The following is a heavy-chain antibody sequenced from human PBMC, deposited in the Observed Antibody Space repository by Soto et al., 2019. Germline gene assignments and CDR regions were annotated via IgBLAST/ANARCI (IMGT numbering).Heavy chain of an antibody. Sequence: SETLSLTCAVYGVSFSGYYWSWIRQPPGKGLEWIGEINHSGSTNYNPSLKSRVTISVDTSKSQFSLHLTSVTAADTAVYYCARGLFSSGWYSYFDPWGQGTPVTVSS. CDR1: GVSFSGYY. D-gene: IGHD6-19*01. CDR2: INHSGST. V-gene: IGHV4-34*01. J-gene: IGHJ5*02. CDR3: ARGLFSSGWYSYFDP.